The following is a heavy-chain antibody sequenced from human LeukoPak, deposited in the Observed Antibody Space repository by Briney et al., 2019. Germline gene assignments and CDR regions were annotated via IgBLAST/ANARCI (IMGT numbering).Heavy chain of an antibody. Sequence: PGGSLRLSCVASGFSFNTYGMHWVRQAPGKGLEWVGVIWYDESNIYYGDSVKGRFTISRDNSKKTLYLQMNSLRADDTAVYYCAREHYDYFWGTYRSYALDIWGQGTMVTVSS. CDR3: AREHYDYFWGTYRSYALDI. J-gene: IGHJ3*02. CDR1: GFSFNTYG. D-gene: IGHD3-16*02. CDR2: IWYDESNI. V-gene: IGHV3-33*01.